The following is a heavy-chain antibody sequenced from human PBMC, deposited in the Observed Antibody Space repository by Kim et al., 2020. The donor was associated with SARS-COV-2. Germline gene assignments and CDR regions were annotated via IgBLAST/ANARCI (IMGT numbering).Heavy chain of an antibody. Sequence: PSLKSRVTISVDTSKNQFSLKLSSLPAADTAVYYCAREYSSSWHRPGFDYWGQGTLVTVSS. D-gene: IGHD6-13*01. J-gene: IGHJ4*02. V-gene: IGHV4-34*01. CDR3: AREYSSSWHRPGFDY.